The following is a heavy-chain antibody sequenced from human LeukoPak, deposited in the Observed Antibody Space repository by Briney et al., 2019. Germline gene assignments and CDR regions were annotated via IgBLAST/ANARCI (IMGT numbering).Heavy chain of an antibody. Sequence: GGSLRLSCAASGFTFSSYEMNWVRQAPGKGLEWVSYISSSGSTIYYADSVKGRFTISRDNAKNSLYLQMNSLRAEDTAVYYCARDLKGSRDGYNLLYWGQGTWSPSPQ. CDR3: ARDLKGSRDGYNLLY. J-gene: IGHJ4*02. V-gene: IGHV3-48*03. D-gene: IGHD5-24*01. CDR1: GFTFSSYE. CDR2: ISSSGSTI.